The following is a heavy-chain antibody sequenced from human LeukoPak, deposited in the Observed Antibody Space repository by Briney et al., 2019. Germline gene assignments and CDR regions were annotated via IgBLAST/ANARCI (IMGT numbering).Heavy chain of an antibody. D-gene: IGHD2-15*01. J-gene: IGHJ4*02. CDR2: INTDGSST. CDR3: ATQNCGGGSCSYYFDY. Sequence: GGSLGLSCAASGFTFGSYWMHWVRQAPGKGLVWVSRINTDGSSTIHADSVKGRFSISRDNSKNTPHLQMNSLRADDTAVYYCATQNCGGGSCSYYFDYWGQGTLATVSS. CDR1: GFTFGSYW. V-gene: IGHV3-74*01.